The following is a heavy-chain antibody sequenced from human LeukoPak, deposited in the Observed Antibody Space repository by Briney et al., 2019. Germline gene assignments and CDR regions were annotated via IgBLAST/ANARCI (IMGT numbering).Heavy chain of an antibody. V-gene: IGHV3-21*01. J-gene: IGHJ4*02. CDR2: ISSSSSYI. D-gene: IGHD5-18*01. Sequence: GGSLRLSCAASGFTFSSYSMNWVRQAPGKGLEWVSSISSSSSYIYYADSVKGRFTISRDNAKNSLYLQMNSLRAEDTAVYYCARPSMDTAMTPYYFDYWGQGTLVTVSS. CDR3: ARPSMDTAMTPYYFDY. CDR1: GFTFSSYS.